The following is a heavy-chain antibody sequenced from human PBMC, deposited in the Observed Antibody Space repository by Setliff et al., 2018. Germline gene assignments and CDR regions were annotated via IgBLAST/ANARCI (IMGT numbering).Heavy chain of an antibody. Sequence: PGGSLRLSCAASGFIFSSSQMSWVRQAPGRGLEWVAMITTDGSGKYYVDSVEGRVTISSDNTKNSLDLQMTSLRAEDAAVYYCVTDWSGPDNTFGYWGQGTLVTVSS. CDR1: GFIFSSSQ. V-gene: IGHV3-7*01. D-gene: IGHD1-1*01. CDR2: ITTDGSGK. CDR3: VTDWSGPDNTFGY. J-gene: IGHJ4*02.